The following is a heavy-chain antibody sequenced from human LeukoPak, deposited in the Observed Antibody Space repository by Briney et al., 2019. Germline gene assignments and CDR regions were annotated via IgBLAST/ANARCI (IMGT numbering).Heavy chain of an antibody. D-gene: IGHD3-22*01. J-gene: IGHJ3*02. CDR1: GGSISSGDYY. CDR3: ARASPYYYDSSGPYDAFDI. CDR2: IYYSGST. Sequence: SQTLSLTCTVSGGSISSGDYYWSWIRQPPGKGLEWIGYIYYSGSTYYNPSLKSRVTISVDTSKNQFSLKLSSVTAADTAVYYCARASPYYYDSSGPYDAFDIWGQGTVVTVSS. V-gene: IGHV4-30-4*08.